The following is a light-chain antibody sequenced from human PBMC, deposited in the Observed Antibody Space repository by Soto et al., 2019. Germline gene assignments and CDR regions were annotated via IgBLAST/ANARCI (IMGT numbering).Light chain of an antibody. Sequence: DIPMTQSPSSLSASVRDRVTITCRASQGISNYLAWYQQKPGKVPKLLIYAASTLQSGVPSRFSGSGSGTDFALTISSLQPEDGATYYCQKYDSAPWTFGQGTKVEIK. J-gene: IGKJ1*01. CDR1: QGISNY. CDR3: QKYDSAPWT. CDR2: AAS. V-gene: IGKV1-27*01.